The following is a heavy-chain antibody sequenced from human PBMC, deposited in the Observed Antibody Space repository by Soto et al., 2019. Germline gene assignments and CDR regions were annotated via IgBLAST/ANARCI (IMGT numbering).Heavy chain of an antibody. CDR2: ISANGQGI. V-gene: IGHV3-23*01. D-gene: IGHD1-7*01. Sequence: SLRLSCAASGFTFSTYALSWVRQAPGKGLEWVSAISANGQGIYYANSVRGRFTISRDNSKNTIFLHMDSLRAEDTAVYYCAKDRNYPRDQFHYWGQGTLVTVSS. CDR1: GFTFSTYA. CDR3: AKDRNYPRDQFHY. J-gene: IGHJ4*02.